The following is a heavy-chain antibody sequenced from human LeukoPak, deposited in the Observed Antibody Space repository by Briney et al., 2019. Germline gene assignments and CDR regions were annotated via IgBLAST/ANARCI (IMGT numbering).Heavy chain of an antibody. CDR2: ISAYNGNT. Sequence: EASVKVSCKASGYTFTSYGISWVRQAPGQGLEWMGWISAYNGNTNYAQKLQGRVTMTTDTSTSTAYMELRSLRSDDTAVYYCARDRCSSTSRYSDYWGQGTLVTVSS. J-gene: IGHJ4*02. D-gene: IGHD2-2*02. CDR1: GYTFTSYG. CDR3: ARDRCSSTSRYSDY. V-gene: IGHV1-18*01.